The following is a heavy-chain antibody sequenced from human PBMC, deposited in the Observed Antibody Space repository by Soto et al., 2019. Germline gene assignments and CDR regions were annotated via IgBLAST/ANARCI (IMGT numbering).Heavy chain of an antibody. CDR1: GFTFSSYG. Sequence: QVQLVESGGGVVQPGRSLRLSCAASGFTFSSYGMHWVRQAPGKGLEWVAVIWYDGSNKYYADSVKGRFTISRDNSKNALYLQMNSLIVEDTAVYYCAIERYSSGWYDLDYWGQGTLVTVSS. CDR2: IWYDGSNK. J-gene: IGHJ4*02. V-gene: IGHV3-33*01. CDR3: AIERYSSGWYDLDY. D-gene: IGHD6-19*01.